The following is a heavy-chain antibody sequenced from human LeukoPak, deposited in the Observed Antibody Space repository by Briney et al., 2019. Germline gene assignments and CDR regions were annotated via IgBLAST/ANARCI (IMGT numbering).Heavy chain of an antibody. CDR2: ISYDGSNK. Sequence: GGSLRLSCAASGFTFSSYGMHWVRQAPGKGLEWVAVISYDGSNKYYADSVKGRFTISRDNSKNTLYLQMNSLRAEDTAVYYYASYCSSTSCYSPIDYWGQGTLVTVSS. CDR3: ASYCSSTSCYSPIDY. D-gene: IGHD2-2*01. CDR1: GFTFSSYG. V-gene: IGHV3-30*03. J-gene: IGHJ4*02.